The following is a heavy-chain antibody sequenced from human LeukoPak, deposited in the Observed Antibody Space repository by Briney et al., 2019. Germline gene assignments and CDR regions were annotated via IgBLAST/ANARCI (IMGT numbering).Heavy chain of an antibody. V-gene: IGHV4-39*07. CDR3: ASQPVTAVSSTYYHYYMDV. Sequence: SETLSLTCTVSGGSISSSSYYWGWIRQPPGKGLEWIGSIYHSGSTYYNPSLKSRVTISVDTSKDQFSLRLSSVTAADTAVYYCASQPVTAVSSTYYHYYMDVWGKGTTVTVSS. J-gene: IGHJ6*03. CDR1: GGSISSSSYY. D-gene: IGHD2-21*02. CDR2: IYHSGST.